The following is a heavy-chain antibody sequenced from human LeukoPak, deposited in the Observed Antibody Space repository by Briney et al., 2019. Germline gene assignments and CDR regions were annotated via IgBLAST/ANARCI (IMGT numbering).Heavy chain of an antibody. Sequence: PGESLKISCKGSGYSFTSYWIGWVRQMPGKGLEWMGIIHPDDSDTRYSPSIQGQVTISADKSISTAYLQWSSLKASDTAMYYCARPASSFTPDAFDIWSQGTMVTVSS. V-gene: IGHV5-51*01. CDR3: ARPASSFTPDAFDI. D-gene: IGHD3-16*02. CDR1: GYSFTSYW. J-gene: IGHJ3*02. CDR2: IHPDDSDT.